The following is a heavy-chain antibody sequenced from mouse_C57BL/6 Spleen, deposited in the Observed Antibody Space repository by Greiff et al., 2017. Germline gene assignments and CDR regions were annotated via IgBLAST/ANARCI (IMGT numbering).Heavy chain of an antibody. D-gene: IGHD1-1*01. CDR1: GYAFTNYL. J-gene: IGHJ4*01. CDR3: ARSGYYYGRSGAMDY. CDR2: INPGSGGT. V-gene: IGHV1-54*01. Sequence: QVHVKQSGAELVRPGTSVKVSCKASGYAFTNYLIEWVKQRPGQGLEWIGVINPGSGGTNYNEKFKGKATLTADKSSSTAYMQLSSLTSEDSAVYFCARSGYYYGRSGAMDYWGQGTSVTVSS.